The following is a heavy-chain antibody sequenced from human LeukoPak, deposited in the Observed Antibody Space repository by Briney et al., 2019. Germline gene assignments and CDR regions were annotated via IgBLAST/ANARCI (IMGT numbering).Heavy chain of an antibody. CDR3: ARADSGYSYGYLTEYFQH. CDR2: IYYSGST. V-gene: IGHV4-59*01. Sequence: PSETLSLTCTVSGGSISSYYWSWIRQPPGKGLEWIGYIYYSGSTNYNPSLKSRVTISVDTSKNQFSLKLSSVTAADTAVYYCARADSGYSYGYLTEYFQHWGQGTLVTVSS. J-gene: IGHJ1*01. CDR1: GGSISSYY. D-gene: IGHD5-18*01.